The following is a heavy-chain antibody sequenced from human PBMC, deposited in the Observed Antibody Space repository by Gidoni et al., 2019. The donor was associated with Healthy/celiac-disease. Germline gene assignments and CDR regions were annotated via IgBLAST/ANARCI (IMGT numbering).Heavy chain of an antibody. CDR1: GGSFSGYY. Sequence: QVQLQPWGAGLLKPSETLSLTCAVYGGSFSGYYWSWIRQPPGKGLEWIGESNHSGSTNYNPSLKSRVTISVDTSKNQFSLKLSSVTAADTAVYYCARLGPHYDILTGYPRIYYFDYWGQGTLVTVSS. D-gene: IGHD3-9*01. V-gene: IGHV4-34*01. J-gene: IGHJ4*02. CDR3: ARLGPHYDILTGYPRIYYFDY. CDR2: SNHSGST.